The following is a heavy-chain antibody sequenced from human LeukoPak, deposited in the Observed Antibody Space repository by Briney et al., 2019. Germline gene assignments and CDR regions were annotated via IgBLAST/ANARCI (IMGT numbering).Heavy chain of an antibody. J-gene: IGHJ4*02. V-gene: IGHV4-38-2*02. CDR2: INHSGST. D-gene: IGHD3-3*01. CDR3: ARGRGTSGYYRDY. Sequence: PSETLSLTCTVSGYSISSGYYWSWIRQPPGKGLEWIGEINHSGSTNYNPSLKSRVTISVDTSKNQFSLKLSSVTAADTAVYYCARGRGTSGYYRDYWGQGTLVTVSS. CDR1: GYSISSGYY.